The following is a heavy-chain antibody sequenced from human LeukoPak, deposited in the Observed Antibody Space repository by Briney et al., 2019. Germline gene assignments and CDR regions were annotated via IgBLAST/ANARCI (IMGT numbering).Heavy chain of an antibody. V-gene: IGHV3-7*04. D-gene: IGHD3-22*01. Sequence: PGGSLILSCAASGFIFSNYWMNWVRQAPGKGLEWVANIKKDGSEEFYVDSVKGRFTISRDNAKNSLYLQVNSLRAEDTAVYYCARAVSSGYYNLYFDYWGQGTLVTVSS. J-gene: IGHJ4*02. CDR2: IKKDGSEE. CDR3: ARAVSSGYYNLYFDY. CDR1: GFIFSNYW.